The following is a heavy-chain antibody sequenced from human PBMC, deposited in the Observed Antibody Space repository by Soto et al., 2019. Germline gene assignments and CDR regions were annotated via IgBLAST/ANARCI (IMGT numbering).Heavy chain of an antibody. J-gene: IGHJ4*01. CDR2: LWYDGSKR. Sequence: GGSLRLCCAASGFAVGRYGMHWVRQAPGKGLGCVATLWYDGSKRDYADSVKGRFTISRDNSHNTLFLHMNRLRADDTAVYYCASEIPLSQYSGQG. V-gene: IGHV3-33*01. CDR3: ASEIPLSQY. CDR1: GFAVGRYG.